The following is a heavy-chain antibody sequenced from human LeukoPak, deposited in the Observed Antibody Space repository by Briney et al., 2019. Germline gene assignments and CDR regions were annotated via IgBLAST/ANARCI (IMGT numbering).Heavy chain of an antibody. Sequence: GGSLRLSRAASGFTFSSYAMSWVRQAPGKGLEWVSAIGGSGDSTYYGDSVKGRFTISRDNSKNTLYLQVNSLRAEDTAVYYCAKTRPLDSSSWSHGDYWGQGTLVTVSS. V-gene: IGHV3-23*01. CDR1: GFTFSSYA. J-gene: IGHJ4*02. CDR2: IGGSGDST. D-gene: IGHD6-13*01. CDR3: AKTRPLDSSSWSHGDY.